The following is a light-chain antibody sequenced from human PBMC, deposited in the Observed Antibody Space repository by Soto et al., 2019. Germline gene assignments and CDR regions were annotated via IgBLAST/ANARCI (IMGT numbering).Light chain of an antibody. CDR2: RNN. J-gene: IGLJ3*02. CDR3: AAWDDSLSVNWV. CDR1: SSNIGSNY. Sequence: QSVLTQPPSASGTPGQRVTISCSGSSSNIGSNYVYWYQQLPGTAPKLLIYRNNQRPSGVPDRFSGSNSGTSASLAISGLRSEDEADYYCAAWDDSLSVNWVFGGGTKLTVL. V-gene: IGLV1-47*01.